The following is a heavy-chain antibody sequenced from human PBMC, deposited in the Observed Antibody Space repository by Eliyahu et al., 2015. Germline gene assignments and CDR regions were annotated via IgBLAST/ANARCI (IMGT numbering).Heavy chain of an antibody. CDR3: ASSMVQGAVFDY. D-gene: IGHD3-10*01. V-gene: IGHV4-59*01. Sequence: QVQLQESGPGLVKPSETLSLPCTXSGGSISSYYWSWIRQPPGKGLEWIGYIYYSGSTNYNPSLKSRVTISVDTSKNQFSLKLSSVTAADTAVYYCASSMVQGAVFDYWGQGTLVTVSS. CDR1: GGSISSYY. J-gene: IGHJ4*02. CDR2: IYYSGST.